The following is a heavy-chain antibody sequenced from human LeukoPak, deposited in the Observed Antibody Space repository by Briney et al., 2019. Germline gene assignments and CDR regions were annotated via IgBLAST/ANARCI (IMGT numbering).Heavy chain of an antibody. CDR3: ARGSFTTMVPDY. Sequence: QPGRSLGLSCAASGFTFSGYAMHWVRQAPGKGLEWVAVISYDGGNKYYADSVKGRFTISRDNSNNALYLQMNSLRAEDTTVYYCARGSFTTMVPDYWGQGTLVTVSS. V-gene: IGHV3-30-3*01. J-gene: IGHJ4*02. D-gene: IGHD5-18*01. CDR2: ISYDGGNK. CDR1: GFTFSGYA.